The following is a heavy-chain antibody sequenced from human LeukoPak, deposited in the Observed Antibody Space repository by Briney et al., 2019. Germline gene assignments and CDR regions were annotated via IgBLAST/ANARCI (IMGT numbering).Heavy chain of an antibody. Sequence: GPVKVSCKASGYTFTTYGISWVRQTPGQGLEWMGWISGYNGNTKYAQNFQGRVTVSTDTSTTTVYMELRSLRSDDTAMYYCARGWWYGDYSIGNNWGQGTLVTVSS. CDR2: ISGYNGNT. CDR3: ARGWWYGDYSIGNN. J-gene: IGHJ4*02. CDR1: GYTFTTYG. V-gene: IGHV1-18*01. D-gene: IGHD4-17*01.